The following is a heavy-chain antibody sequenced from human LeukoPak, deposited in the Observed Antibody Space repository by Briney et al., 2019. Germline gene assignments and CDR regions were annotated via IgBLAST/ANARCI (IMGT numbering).Heavy chain of an antibody. D-gene: IGHD5-18*01. CDR3: ARQDTAMVMDY. CDR2: IDWDDDK. V-gene: IGHV2-70*04. Sequence: SGPTLVNPTQTLTLTCTFSGFSLSTSGMRVSWIRQPPGKALEWLARIDWDDDKFYSTSLNTRLTISKDTSKNQVVLTMTNMDPVDTATYYCARQDTAMVMDYWGQGTLVTVSS. CDR1: GFSLSTSGMR. J-gene: IGHJ4*02.